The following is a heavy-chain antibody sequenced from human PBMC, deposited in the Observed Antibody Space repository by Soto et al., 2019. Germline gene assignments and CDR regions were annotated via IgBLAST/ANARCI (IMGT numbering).Heavy chain of an antibody. D-gene: IGHD6-25*01. CDR1: GFTFSSYA. V-gene: IGHV3-23*01. CDR2: ISGSDAST. J-gene: IGHJ4*02. CDR3: AKRSGSATGEY. Sequence: EVQLLESGGDLVQPGESLRLSCAASGFTFSSYAMSWVCQAPGKGLEWVSVISGSDASTYYADSVKGPFTLSRDNSKNTLYLQWICVRAEDTGVYYCAKRSGSATGEYWGKATLVTVSS.